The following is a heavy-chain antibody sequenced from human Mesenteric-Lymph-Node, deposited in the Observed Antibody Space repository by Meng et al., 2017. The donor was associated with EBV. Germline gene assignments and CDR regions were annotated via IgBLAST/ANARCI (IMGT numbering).Heavy chain of an antibody. CDR2: VDPEDGET. J-gene: IGHJ5*02. D-gene: IGHD6-13*01. V-gene: IGHV1-69-2*01. Sequence: EVQLVQSGAEVKKPXXTXKXXCKVTGYTFTDYYIHWVQQAPGKGLEWMGLVDPEDGETIYAERFQGRVTITADTSTETAYMDLSSLRSEDTAVYYCAMSWRSRLNWFDPWGQGTLVTLSS. CDR3: AMSWRSRLNWFDP. CDR1: GYTFTDYY.